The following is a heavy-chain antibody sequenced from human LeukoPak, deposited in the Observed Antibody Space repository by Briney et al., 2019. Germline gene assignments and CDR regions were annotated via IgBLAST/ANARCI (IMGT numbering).Heavy chain of an antibody. V-gene: IGHV4-59*08. Sequence: SETLSLTCAVYGGSFSGYYWSWIRQPPGKGLEWIGYIYYRVTSDYNPSLKSRVTMSVDMSTRQISLKLSSVTAADTAVYYCARLGVFGWFDPWGQGTLVTVSP. CDR3: ARLGVFGWFDP. J-gene: IGHJ5*02. CDR1: GGSFSGYY. CDR2: IYYRVTS. D-gene: IGHD3-3*01.